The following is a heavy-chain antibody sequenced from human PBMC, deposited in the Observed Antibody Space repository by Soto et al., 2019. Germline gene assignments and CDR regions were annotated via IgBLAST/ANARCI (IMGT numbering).Heavy chain of an antibody. CDR1: GGSISNYY. CDR3: ARYSGTYYVY. V-gene: IGHV4-59*01. Sequence: SETLSLTCTVSGGSISNYYWNWIRQSPGKGLEWIGFISSSGSTSYNPSLKSRVTISVDTSKSQFSLKLSSVTAADTAVYYCARYSGTYYVYWGQRTLVTVSS. CDR2: ISSSGST. D-gene: IGHD1-26*01. J-gene: IGHJ4*02.